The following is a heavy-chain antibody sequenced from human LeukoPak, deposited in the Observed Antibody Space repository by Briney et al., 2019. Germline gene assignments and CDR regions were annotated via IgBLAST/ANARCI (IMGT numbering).Heavy chain of an antibody. D-gene: IGHD3-3*01. Sequence: ASVKVSCKASGYTFTHYAMHWVRQAPGQRLEWMGWISAYNGNTNYAQKLQGRVTMTTDTSTSTAYMELRSLRSDDTAVYYCARDAFWSGPFDPWGQGTLVTVSS. V-gene: IGHV1-18*01. J-gene: IGHJ5*02. CDR1: GYTFTHYA. CDR3: ARDAFWSGPFDP. CDR2: ISAYNGNT.